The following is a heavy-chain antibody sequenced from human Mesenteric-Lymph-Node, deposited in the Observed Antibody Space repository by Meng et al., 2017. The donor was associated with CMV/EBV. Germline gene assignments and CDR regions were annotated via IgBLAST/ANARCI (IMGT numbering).Heavy chain of an antibody. Sequence: GESLKISCAASGFTFSSYWMHWVRQAPGKGLVWVSRINSDGSSTSYADSVKGRFTVSRDNAKNSLYLQMSSLRAEDTSVYYCARGFGDDGMDVWGQGTTVTVSS. D-gene: IGHD3-10*01. J-gene: IGHJ6*02. V-gene: IGHV3-74*01. CDR1: GFTFSSYW. CDR3: ARGFGDDGMDV. CDR2: INSDGSST.